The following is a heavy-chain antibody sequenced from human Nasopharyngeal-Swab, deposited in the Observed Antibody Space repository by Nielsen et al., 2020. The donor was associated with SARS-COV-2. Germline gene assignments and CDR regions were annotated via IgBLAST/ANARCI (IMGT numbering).Heavy chain of an antibody. D-gene: IGHD6-13*01. CDR2: VHSDGNT. CDR3: ASRGAAADPSTRDLPYSRRTFDL. J-gene: IGHJ2*01. Sequence: GGSLRLSCVASGVIFSKYWMHWVRPAPGKWLEWVSTVHSDGNTYFADSVRGRFTSSRDNSKNTLSLQMNSLRAEDTAVYYCASRGAAADPSTRDLPYSRRTFDLWGRGTLVTVSS. V-gene: IGHV3-53*01. CDR1: GVIFSKYW.